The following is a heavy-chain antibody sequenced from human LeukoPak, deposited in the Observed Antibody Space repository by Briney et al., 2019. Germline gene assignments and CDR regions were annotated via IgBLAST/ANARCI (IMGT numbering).Heavy chain of an antibody. CDR2: ISYDGSNK. J-gene: IGHJ6*02. Sequence: GGSLRLSCAASGFTFSSYAMHWVRQAPGKGLEWVAVISYDGSNKYSAVSVKGRFTISRDKSKNTLSLQMDSLRGEDTAVYYCARGIGVYGDYVGVRSYYFYGMDVWGQGTTVSVS. D-gene: IGHD4-17*01. CDR3: ARGIGVYGDYVGVRSYYFYGMDV. CDR1: GFTFSSYA. V-gene: IGHV3-30-3*01.